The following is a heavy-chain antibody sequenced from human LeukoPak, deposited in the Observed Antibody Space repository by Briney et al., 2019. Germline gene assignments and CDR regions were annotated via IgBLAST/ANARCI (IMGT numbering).Heavy chain of an antibody. CDR2: IYYRGST. CDR1: GGSISSGDYY. J-gene: IGHJ4*02. V-gene: IGHV4-30-4*01. Sequence: PSQTLSLTCTVSGGSISSGDYYWSWIRQPPGKGLEWIGYIYYRGSTNYNPPLNNRVTISLDTSKNQFSLKVTSVTAADTAVYYCARGERPGPDYWGPGILVTVSS. CDR3: ARGERPGPDY.